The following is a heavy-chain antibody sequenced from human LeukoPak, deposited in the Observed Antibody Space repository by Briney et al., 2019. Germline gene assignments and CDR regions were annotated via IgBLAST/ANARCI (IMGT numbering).Heavy chain of an antibody. CDR2: IYHSGST. Sequence: PSETLSLTCTVSGYSISSGYYWGWIRQPPGKGLEWIGSIYHSGSTYYNPSLKSRVTISMDRSKNQFSLRLRSVTASDTGVYYCAREGTHNTTWYHWFDPWGQGILVTVSS. CDR1: GYSISSGYY. D-gene: IGHD6-13*01. J-gene: IGHJ5*02. V-gene: IGHV4-38-2*02. CDR3: AREGTHNTTWYHWFDP.